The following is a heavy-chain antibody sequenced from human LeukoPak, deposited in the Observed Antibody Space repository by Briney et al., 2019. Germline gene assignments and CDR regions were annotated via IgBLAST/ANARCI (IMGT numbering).Heavy chain of an antibody. Sequence: GASVTVSFTASGYTFTVYYMHWVRQAPGQGLEWMGWINPNSGGTNYAQKFQGWVTMARDTSISTAYMELSRLRSDDTAVYYCARVGTMGSSWYFDYWGQGTLVTVSS. CDR1: GYTFTVYY. CDR2: INPNSGGT. D-gene: IGHD6-13*01. J-gene: IGHJ4*02. CDR3: ARVGTMGSSWYFDY. V-gene: IGHV1-2*04.